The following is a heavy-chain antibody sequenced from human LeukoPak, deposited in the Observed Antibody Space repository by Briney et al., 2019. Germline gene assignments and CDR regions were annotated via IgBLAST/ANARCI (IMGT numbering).Heavy chain of an antibody. D-gene: IGHD4-23*01. Sequence: GGSLRLSCAASGFTFSSYGMHWVRQAPGKGLEWVAVISYDGSNKYYADSVKGRFTISRDNSKNTLYLQMNSLRAEDTAVYYCARGPRKITPEYYFDYWGQGTLVTVSS. V-gene: IGHV3-30*03. CDR3: ARGPRKITPEYYFDY. J-gene: IGHJ4*02. CDR2: ISYDGSNK. CDR1: GFTFSSYG.